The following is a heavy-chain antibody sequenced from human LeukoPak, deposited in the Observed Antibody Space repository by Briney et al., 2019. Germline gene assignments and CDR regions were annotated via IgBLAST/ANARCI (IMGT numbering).Heavy chain of an antibody. Sequence: AGGSLRLSCAASGFTFSNYAMSWVRQAPGKGLEWVSIISGSGGSTYYADSVKGRFAISRDTPENTLYLQMNSLRAEDTAVYYCAKVEGQVFGGPSYWGQGALVTVSS. CDR3: AKVEGQVFGGPSY. J-gene: IGHJ4*02. CDR2: ISGSGGST. CDR1: GFTFSNYA. V-gene: IGHV3-23*01. D-gene: IGHD3-3*01.